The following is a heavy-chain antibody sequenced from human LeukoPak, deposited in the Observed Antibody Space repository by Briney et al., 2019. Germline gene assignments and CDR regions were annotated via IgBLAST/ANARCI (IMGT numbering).Heavy chain of an antibody. J-gene: IGHJ4*02. V-gene: IGHV3-48*01. CDR2: ITSSGSSI. CDR3: ARDVATSGWATFY. Sequence: PGGSLRLSCAASGFSFRSHGMNWVRQAPGKGLEWVSYITSSGSSIYYADSVKGRFTISRDNAKNSLYLQMNSLRAEDTAVYYCARDVATSGWATFYWGPGTLVPVSS. CDR1: GFSFRSHG. D-gene: IGHD6-19*01.